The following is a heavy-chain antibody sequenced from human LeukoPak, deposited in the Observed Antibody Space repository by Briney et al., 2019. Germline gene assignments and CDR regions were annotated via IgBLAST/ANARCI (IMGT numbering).Heavy chain of an antibody. V-gene: IGHV1-18*01. CDR1: GYTFTSYG. CDR2: ISAYNGNT. CDR3: AREISTSPLYYFDY. D-gene: IGHD2-2*01. J-gene: IGHJ4*02. Sequence: GASVKVSCKASGYTFTSYGISWVRQAPGQGLEWMGWISAYNGNTNYAQKLQGRVTITADKSTSTAYMELSSLRSEDTAVYYCAREISTSPLYYFDYWGQGTLVTVSS.